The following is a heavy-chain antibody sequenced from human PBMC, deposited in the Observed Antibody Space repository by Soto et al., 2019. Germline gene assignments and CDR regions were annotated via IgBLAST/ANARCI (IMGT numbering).Heavy chain of an antibody. D-gene: IGHD3-10*01. CDR3: ARFAPHRGRAYYYGSGSYEQDY. CDR2: ISYSGST. V-gene: IGHV4-39*07. Sequence: SETLSLTCTVSGGSISSDSYYWGWIRQSPEKGLEWIASISYSGSTYYNPSLKSRVTISVDRSKNQFSLKLSSVTAADTAVYYCARFAPHRGRAYYYGSGSYEQDYWGQGTLVTVSS. J-gene: IGHJ4*02. CDR1: GGSISSDSYY.